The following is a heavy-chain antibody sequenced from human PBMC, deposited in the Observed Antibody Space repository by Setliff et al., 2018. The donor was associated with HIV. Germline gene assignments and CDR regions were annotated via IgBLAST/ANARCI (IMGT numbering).Heavy chain of an antibody. J-gene: IGHJ4*02. V-gene: IGHV5-10-1*01. CDR1: GYSFTSYW. CDR3: ARSLCYYDSCGYYYNY. CDR2: IDPSDSYT. D-gene: IGHD3-22*01. Sequence: GESLKISCKGSGYSFTSYWISWVRQMPGKGLEWMGRIDPSDSYTNYSPSSQGHVTISADKSISTAYLQWSSLKASDTAMYYCARSLCYYDSCGYYYNYWGQGTLVTVSS.